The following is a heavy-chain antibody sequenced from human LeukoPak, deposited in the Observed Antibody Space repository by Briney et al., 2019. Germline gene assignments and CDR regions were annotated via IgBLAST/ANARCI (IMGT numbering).Heavy chain of an antibody. CDR2: ISAYNGNT. CDR1: GYTFTSYG. V-gene: IGHV1-18*04. Sequence: ASVKVSCKASGYTFTSYGISWVRQAPGQGLEWMGWISAYNGNTNYAQKFQGRVTITADKSTSTAYMELSSLRSEDTAVYYCARGGSGLPFDYWGQGTLVTVSS. CDR3: ARGGSGLPFDY. J-gene: IGHJ4*02. D-gene: IGHD3-10*01.